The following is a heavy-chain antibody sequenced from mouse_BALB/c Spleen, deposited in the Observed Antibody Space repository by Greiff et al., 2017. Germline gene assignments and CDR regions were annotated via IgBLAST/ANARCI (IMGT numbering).Heavy chain of an antibody. CDR1: GFTFSSYA. J-gene: IGHJ3*01. V-gene: IGHV5-6-5*01. Sequence: EVQRVESGGGLVKPGGSLKLSCAASGFTFSSYAMSWVRRTPEKRLEWVASISSGGSTYYPDSVKGRFTISRDNARNTLFLQMTSLRSEDTAMYYCARSPYGNYGFAYWGQGTLVTVSA. D-gene: IGHD2-1*01. CDR2: ISSGGST. CDR3: ARSPYGNYGFAY.